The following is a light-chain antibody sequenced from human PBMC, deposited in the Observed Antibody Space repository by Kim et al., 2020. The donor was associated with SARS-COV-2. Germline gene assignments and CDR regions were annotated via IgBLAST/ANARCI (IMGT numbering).Light chain of an antibody. J-gene: IGLJ3*02. CDR3: GTWDSSLSAGV. V-gene: IGLV1-51*01. CDR1: SSYIGNNY. CDR2: DNN. Sequence: GQKVTISCSGSSSYIGNNYVSWYQQLPGTAPKLLIYDNNKRPSGIPDRFSGSKSGTSATLGITGLQTEDEADYYCGTWDSSLSAGVFGGGTKLTVL.